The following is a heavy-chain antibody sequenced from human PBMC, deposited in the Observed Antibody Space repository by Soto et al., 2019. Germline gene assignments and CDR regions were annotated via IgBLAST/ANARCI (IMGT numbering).Heavy chain of an antibody. V-gene: IGHV4-4*07. Sequence: LSLTCTVSGAFISGYYWSWIRQPAGKGLEWIGRIYTSGSTKYSPSLKSRATMSVDTSKKQFSLKLDSVTAADTAVYYCARESTVAGTDNWFDSWGQGTLVTVSS. CDR2: IYTSGST. CDR1: GAFISGYY. D-gene: IGHD6-13*01. CDR3: ARESTVAGTDNWFDS. J-gene: IGHJ5*01.